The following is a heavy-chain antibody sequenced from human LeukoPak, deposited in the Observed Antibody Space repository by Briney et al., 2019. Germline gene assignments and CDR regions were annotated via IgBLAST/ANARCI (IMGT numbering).Heavy chain of an antibody. CDR2: IYHSGST. CDR1: GYSISSGYY. J-gene: IGHJ5*02. Sequence: PSETLSLTCTVSGYSISSGYYWGWIRQPPGKGLEWIGSIYHSGSTYYNPSLKSRVTISVDTSKNQFSLKLSSVTAADTAVYYCARDRRIIAARPGYGWFDPWGQGTLVTVSS. D-gene: IGHD6-6*01. V-gene: IGHV4-38-2*02. CDR3: ARDRRIIAARPGYGWFDP.